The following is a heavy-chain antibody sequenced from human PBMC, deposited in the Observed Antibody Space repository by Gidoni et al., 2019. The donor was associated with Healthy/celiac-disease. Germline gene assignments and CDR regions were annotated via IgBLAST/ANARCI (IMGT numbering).Heavy chain of an antibody. D-gene: IGHD6-13*01. J-gene: IGHJ5*02. V-gene: IGHV4-34*01. CDR1: GGSFSGYY. CDR2: INHSGST. CDR3: ARDEGGSSENWFDP. Sequence: QVQLQQWGAGLLKPSETLSLTCAVYGGSFSGYYWSWIRQPPGKGLEWIGEINHSGSTNYNPSLKSRVTISVDTSKNQFSLKLSSVTAADTAVYYCARDEGGSSENWFDPWGQGTLVTVSS.